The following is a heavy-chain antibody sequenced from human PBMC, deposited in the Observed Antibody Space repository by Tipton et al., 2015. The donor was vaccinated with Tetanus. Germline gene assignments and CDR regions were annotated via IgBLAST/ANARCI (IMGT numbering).Heavy chain of an antibody. CDR2: IDHTGVT. Sequence: TLSLTCAVSGGSFSGYYWTWIRQAPGKGLEWIGEIDHTGVTTYSASLMSRVTISKNRSKNQFSLSLTSVTAADTAVYYCTSVVFGLEEYWGDYYPDKPDYWGQGTPVTVAA. D-gene: IGHD4-17*01. CDR1: GGSFSGYY. V-gene: IGHV4-34*01. J-gene: IGHJ4*02. CDR3: TSVVFGLEEYWGDYYPDKPDY.